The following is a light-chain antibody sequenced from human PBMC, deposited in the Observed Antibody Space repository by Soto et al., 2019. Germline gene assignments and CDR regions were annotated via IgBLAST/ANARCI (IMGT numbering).Light chain of an antibody. Sequence: EIVMTQSPATLSVSPGERATLSCRASQSVSSNLAWYQQKPGQAPRLLMYATSTRATGIPDRFSGSGSGTEFILPISSLQSEDFAVYHCQQYDNKPPIPFGQGTRLEI. CDR2: ATS. J-gene: IGKJ5*01. CDR3: QQYDNKPPIP. V-gene: IGKV3-15*01. CDR1: QSVSSN.